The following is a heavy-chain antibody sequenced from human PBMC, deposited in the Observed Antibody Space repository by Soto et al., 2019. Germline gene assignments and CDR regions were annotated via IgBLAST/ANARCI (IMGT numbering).Heavy chain of an antibody. CDR2: IYWDDDK. CDR3: IQSRCGGDCLQSYASYYYGMDV. J-gene: IGHJ6*02. Sequence: QITLKESGPTLVKPTQTLTLTCTFSAFSLSTGGVGVGWIRQPPGKALEWLALIYWDDDKRYSPSLRSRLTIPKDTSKNQVVLTMTNMDPVDTATYYCIQSRCGGDCLQSYASYYYGMDVWGQGTTVTVSS. V-gene: IGHV2-5*02. D-gene: IGHD2-21*02. CDR1: AFSLSTGGVG.